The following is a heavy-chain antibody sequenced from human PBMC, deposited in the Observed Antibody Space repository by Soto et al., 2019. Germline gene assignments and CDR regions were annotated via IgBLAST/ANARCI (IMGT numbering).Heavy chain of an antibody. J-gene: IGHJ5*02. Sequence: GASVKVSCNASGYAFTSYGISWVRQAPGQGLEWMGWLSAYNGNTHYAQKLQGRVTMTTDTSTSTAYMELRSLRSDDTAVYYCARVGRTIFGANWFGPWGQGTLVTVSS. D-gene: IGHD3-3*01. CDR2: LSAYNGNT. CDR1: GYAFTSYG. CDR3: ARVGRTIFGANWFGP. V-gene: IGHV1-18*01.